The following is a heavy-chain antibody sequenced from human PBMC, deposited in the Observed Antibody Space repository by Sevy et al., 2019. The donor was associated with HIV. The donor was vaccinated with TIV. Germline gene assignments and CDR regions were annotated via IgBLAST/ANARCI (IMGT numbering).Heavy chain of an antibody. D-gene: IGHD3-22*01. Sequence: GGSLRLSCAASGFTFSSYAMHWVRQAPGKGLEWVAVISYDGSTKYYADSVKGRFTISRDNSKNTLYLQMNSLRAEDTAVYYCARVGGGFTYYYDSSGYSQPYFDYWGQGTLVTVSS. V-gene: IGHV3-30*04. J-gene: IGHJ4*02. CDR3: ARVGGGFTYYYDSSGYSQPYFDY. CDR2: ISYDGSTK. CDR1: GFTFSSYA.